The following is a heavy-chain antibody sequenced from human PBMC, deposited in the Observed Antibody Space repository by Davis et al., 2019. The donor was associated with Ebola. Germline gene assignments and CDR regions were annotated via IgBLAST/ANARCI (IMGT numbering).Heavy chain of an antibody. CDR2: ISGSGDNT. V-gene: IGHV3-23*01. D-gene: IGHD3-3*01. Sequence: GESLKISCADSAITFSSYAMTWVRQAPGKGLEWVSAISGSGDNTYYADSVKGRFTISRDNSKKTMYLQMNSLRGEDTAVYYCARSGLSFGVVKYHYGMDAWGKGTTVTVSS. CDR3: ARSGLSFGVVKYHYGMDA. J-gene: IGHJ6*04. CDR1: AITFSSYA.